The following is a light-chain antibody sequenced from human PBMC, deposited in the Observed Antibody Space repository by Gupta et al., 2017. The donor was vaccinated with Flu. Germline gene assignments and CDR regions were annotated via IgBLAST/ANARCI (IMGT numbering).Light chain of an antibody. V-gene: IGLV1-44*01. Sequence: QSVLTQPPSASGTPGQRVTISCSGSSFDIGSNLVEWYQQLPGTAPKLLIYSDNQRPSGVPDRFSGSKSGTSASLAISGLQSEDEADYYCATWDDSLNGPVFGTGTKVTVL. CDR2: SDN. CDR1: SFDIGSNL. CDR3: ATWDDSLNGPV. J-gene: IGLJ1*01.